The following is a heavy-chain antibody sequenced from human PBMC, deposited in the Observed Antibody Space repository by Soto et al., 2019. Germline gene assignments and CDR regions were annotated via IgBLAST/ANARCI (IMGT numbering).Heavy chain of an antibody. J-gene: IGHJ6*02. V-gene: IGHV1-69*02. Sequence: QVQLVQSGAEVKKPGSSVKVSCKASGGTFSSYTISWVRQAPGQGLEWMGRIIAILGIATYAQKFQGRVTITADKSTSTAYVELRGLRSEATAVYYCASRGLDSTDYYCYGMDVWGQGTTVTVSS. CDR2: IIAILGIA. CDR3: ASRGLDSTDYYCYGMDV. D-gene: IGHD3-22*01. CDR1: GGTFSSYT.